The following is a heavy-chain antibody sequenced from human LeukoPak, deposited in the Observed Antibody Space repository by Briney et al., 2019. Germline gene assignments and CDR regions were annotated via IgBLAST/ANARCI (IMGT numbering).Heavy chain of an antibody. Sequence: SQTLSLTCTVSGGSISSGGYYWSWIRQHPGKGLEWIGYIYYSGSTYYNPSLKSRVTISVDTSKNQFSLKLSSVTAADTAVYYCARGALDCGGNSGIDYWGQGTLVTVSS. D-gene: IGHD4-23*01. CDR2: IYYSGST. V-gene: IGHV4-31*03. J-gene: IGHJ4*02. CDR1: GGSISSGGYY. CDR3: ARGALDCGGNSGIDY.